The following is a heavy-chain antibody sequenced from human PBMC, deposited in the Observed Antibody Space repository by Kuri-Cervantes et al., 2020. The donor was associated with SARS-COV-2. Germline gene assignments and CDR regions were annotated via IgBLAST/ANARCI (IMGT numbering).Heavy chain of an antibody. Sequence: ETLSLTCAASGFNVSSNYMSWVRQAPGKGLEWVSSISNSSSYIYYADSVKGRFTISRDNAKNSLYLQMNSLRAEDTGVYYCARGADPSAPNSSWYYYYYMDVWGKGTTVTVSS. CDR3: ARGADPSAPNSSWYYYYYMDV. V-gene: IGHV3-21*01. D-gene: IGHD6-13*01. CDR1: GFNVSSNY. CDR2: ISNSSSYI. J-gene: IGHJ6*03.